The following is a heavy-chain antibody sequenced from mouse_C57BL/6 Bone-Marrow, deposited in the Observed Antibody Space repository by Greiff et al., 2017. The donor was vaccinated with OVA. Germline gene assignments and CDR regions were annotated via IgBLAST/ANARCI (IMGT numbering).Heavy chain of an antibody. CDR3: ARPLCGYCDY. CDR1: GYTFTSYW. V-gene: IGHV1-64*01. Sequence: QVQLQQPGAELVKPGASVKLSCKASGYTFTSYWMHWVKQRPGQGLEWIGMIHPNSGSTNYNEKFKSKATLTVDKSSSTAYRQLSSLTSEDSAVYYCARPLCGYCDYWGQGTTLTVSS. D-gene: IGHD6-5*01. CDR2: IHPNSGST. J-gene: IGHJ2*01.